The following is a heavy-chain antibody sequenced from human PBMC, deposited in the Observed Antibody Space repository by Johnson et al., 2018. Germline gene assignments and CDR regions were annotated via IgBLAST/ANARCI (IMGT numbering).Heavy chain of an antibody. CDR3: TRGSLRFFDPKSQYYMDV. Sequence: EVQLLESGGGLVQPGRSLRLSCTTSGFTFGDYAMSWFRQFPGKGLEWVGFLRTNPFRGTTEYAPSLKGRSTISRDDSKSSAYLQMNSLKIEDTAVYYCTRGSLRFFDPKSQYYMDVWGKGTTVTVSS. CDR2: LRTNPFRGTT. D-gene: IGHD3-9*01. V-gene: IGHV3-49*03. J-gene: IGHJ6*03. CDR1: GFTFGDYA.